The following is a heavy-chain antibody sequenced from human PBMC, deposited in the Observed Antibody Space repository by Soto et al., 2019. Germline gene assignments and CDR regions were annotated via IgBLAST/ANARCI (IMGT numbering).Heavy chain of an antibody. D-gene: IGHD3-22*01. J-gene: IGHJ3*02. Sequence: SVKVSCKASGGTFSSYAISWVRQAPGQGLEWMGGIIPIFGTANYAQKFQGRVTITADKSTSTAYMELSSLRSEDTAVYYCARDRYDSSGPRSFDIWGQGTMVTVSS. V-gene: IGHV1-69*06. CDR2: IIPIFGTA. CDR3: ARDRYDSSGPRSFDI. CDR1: GGTFSSYA.